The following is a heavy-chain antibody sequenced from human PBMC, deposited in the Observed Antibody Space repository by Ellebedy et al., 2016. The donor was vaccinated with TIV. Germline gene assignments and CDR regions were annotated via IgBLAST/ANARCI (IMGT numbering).Heavy chain of an antibody. CDR2: FDPEDGET. CDR1: GYTLTELS. Sequence: AASVKVSCKVSGYTLTELSMHWVRQAPGKGLEWMGGFDPEDGETIYAQKFQGRVTMTEDTSTDTAYMELSSLRSEDTAVYYCATRRDLLVHNWFDPWGQGTLVTVSS. V-gene: IGHV1-24*01. D-gene: IGHD6-13*01. J-gene: IGHJ5*02. CDR3: ATRRDLLVHNWFDP.